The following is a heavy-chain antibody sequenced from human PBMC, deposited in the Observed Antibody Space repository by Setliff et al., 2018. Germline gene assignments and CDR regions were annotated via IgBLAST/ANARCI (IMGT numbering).Heavy chain of an antibody. CDR1: GGSFSGYY. CDR2: IYHSGST. Sequence: SETLSLTCAVYGGSFSGYYWSWIRQPPGRGLEWIGSIYHSGSTYYNPSLESRVTISVDTSKNQFSLKLSSVTAADTAVYYCARILVDSSGDSDYFDYWGQGTLVTVSS. D-gene: IGHD3-22*01. V-gene: IGHV4-34*01. J-gene: IGHJ4*02. CDR3: ARILVDSSGDSDYFDY.